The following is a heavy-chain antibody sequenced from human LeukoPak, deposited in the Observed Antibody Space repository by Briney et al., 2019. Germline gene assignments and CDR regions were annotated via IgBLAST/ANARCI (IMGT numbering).Heavy chain of an antibody. V-gene: IGHV1-18*01. CDR1: GYTFTSYG. J-gene: IGHJ4*02. Sequence: GASVKVSCKASGYTFTSYGISWVRQAPGQGLEWMGWISAYNGNTNYAQKFQGRVTITADESTSTAYMELSSLRSEDTAVYYCAGDVYYDFWSGYRNQFDYWGQGTLVTVSS. CDR3: AGDVYYDFWSGYRNQFDY. CDR2: ISAYNGNT. D-gene: IGHD3-3*01.